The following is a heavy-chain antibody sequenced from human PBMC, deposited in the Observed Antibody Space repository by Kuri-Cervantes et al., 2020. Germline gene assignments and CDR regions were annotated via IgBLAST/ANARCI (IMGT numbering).Heavy chain of an antibody. CDR3: AREPLIPTPPLDL. CDR1: GFTFSSYD. V-gene: IGHV3-33*08. CDR2: IWYDGSNK. D-gene: IGHD2-2*01. Sequence: GESLKISCAASGFTFSSYDMHWVRQAPGKGLEWVAVIWYDGSNKYYADSVKGRFTISRDNSKNTLYLQMNSLRAEDTAVYYCAREPLIPTPPLDLWGRGALVTVS. J-gene: IGHJ2*01.